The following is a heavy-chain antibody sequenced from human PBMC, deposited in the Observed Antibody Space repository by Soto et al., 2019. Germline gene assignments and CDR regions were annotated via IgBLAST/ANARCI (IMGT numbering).Heavy chain of an antibody. D-gene: IGHD3-10*01. J-gene: IGHJ4*02. CDR3: ARQYYGSGSNYFDY. V-gene: IGHV4-39*01. CDR1: GGSIRSTTNY. CDR2: IYYSGST. Sequence: QLQLQESGPGLVKPSETLSLTCTVSGGSIRSTTNYWGWIRQPPGKGLEWIGTIYYSGSTYYNPSLKSRLTVSVDTSENQFSLKLSSVXAAXTAXXYCARQYYGSGSNYFDYWGQGTLVTVSS.